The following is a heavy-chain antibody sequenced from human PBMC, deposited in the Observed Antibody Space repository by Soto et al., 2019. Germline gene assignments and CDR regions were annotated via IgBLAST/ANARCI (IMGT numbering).Heavy chain of an antibody. CDR2: INAGNGNT. CDR1: GYTFTSYA. J-gene: IGHJ3*02. CDR3: AKDVYYYDSSGYSGAFDI. Sequence: GXSVKVSCKASGYTFTSYAMHWVRQAPGQSLEWMGWINAGNGNTKYSQKFQGRVTITRDTAASTAYMELSSLRSEDTAVYYCAKDVYYYDSSGYSGAFDIWGQGTMVTVSS. V-gene: IGHV1-3*01. D-gene: IGHD3-22*01.